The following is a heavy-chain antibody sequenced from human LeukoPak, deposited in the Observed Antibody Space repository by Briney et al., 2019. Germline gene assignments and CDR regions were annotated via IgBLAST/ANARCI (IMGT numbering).Heavy chain of an antibody. V-gene: IGHV1-2*02. CDR2: INPNSGGT. J-gene: IGHJ5*02. D-gene: IGHD2-15*01. CDR1: GYTFTGYY. Sequence: ASVKVSCKASGYTFTGYYMHWVRQAPGQGLEWMGWINPNSGGTNYAQKFQGRVTMTRDTSISTAYMELRSLRSDDTAVYYCARDCSAVSWFDPWGQGTLVTVSS. CDR3: ARDCSAVSWFDP.